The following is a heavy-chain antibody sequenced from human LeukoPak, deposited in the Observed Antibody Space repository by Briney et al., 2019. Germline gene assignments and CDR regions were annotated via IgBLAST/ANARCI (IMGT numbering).Heavy chain of an antibody. J-gene: IGHJ4*02. CDR2: IWYDGSNK. Sequence: GGSLRLSCAASGFTFSSYGMHWVRQAPGKGLEWVAVIWYDGSNKYYADSVKGRFTISRDNSKNTLYLQMNSLRAEDTAVYYCARAATVQTPPAGFDYWGQGTLVTVSS. CDR3: ARAATVQTPPAGFDY. CDR1: GFTFSSYG. V-gene: IGHV3-33*01. D-gene: IGHD4-4*01.